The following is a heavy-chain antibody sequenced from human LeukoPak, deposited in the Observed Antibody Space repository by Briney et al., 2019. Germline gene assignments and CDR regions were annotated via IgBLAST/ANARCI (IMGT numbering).Heavy chain of an antibody. CDR2: IYYSGST. CDR1: GGSISSGGYY. Sequence: SETLSLTCTVSGGSISSGGYYWSRIRQHPGKGLEWIGYIYYSGSTYYNPSLKSRVTISVDTSKNQFSLKLSSVTAADTAVYYCARVGLYSGYDSGSWGQGTMVTVSS. CDR3: ARVGLYSGYDSGS. V-gene: IGHV4-31*03. D-gene: IGHD5-12*01. J-gene: IGHJ3*01.